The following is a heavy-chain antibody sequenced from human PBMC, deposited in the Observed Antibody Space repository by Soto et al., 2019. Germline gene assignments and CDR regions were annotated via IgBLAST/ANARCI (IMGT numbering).Heavy chain of an antibody. CDR3: AREDDYGYRYINYGLDV. Sequence: GGSLRLSCAASGFTFNIYALHWVRQAPGKGLEWVAVISFDGTKKYYSDSVKGRFTISRDNLKNTLYLQMNNLRVEDAALYFCAREDDYGYRYINYGLDVRGQGTTVTVSS. CDR1: GFTFNIYA. CDR2: ISFDGTKK. V-gene: IGHV3-30-3*01. D-gene: IGHD4-17*01. J-gene: IGHJ6*02.